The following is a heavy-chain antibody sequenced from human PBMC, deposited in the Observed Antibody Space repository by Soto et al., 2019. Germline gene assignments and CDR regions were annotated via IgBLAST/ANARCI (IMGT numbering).Heavy chain of an antibody. CDR2: IYYSGST. J-gene: IGHJ4*02. Sequence: PSETLSLTCTVSRGSISSGDYYWSWIRQPPGKGLEWIGYIYYSGSTYYNPSLKSRVTISVDTSKKQFSLKLSSVTAADTAVYYCARAPAHYYDSSTLGYWGQGTLVTVSS. V-gene: IGHV4-30-4*01. CDR1: RGSISSGDYY. D-gene: IGHD3-22*01. CDR3: ARAPAHYYDSSTLGY.